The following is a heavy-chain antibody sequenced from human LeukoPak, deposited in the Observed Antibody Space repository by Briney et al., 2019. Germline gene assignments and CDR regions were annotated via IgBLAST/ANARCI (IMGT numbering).Heavy chain of an antibody. CDR3: ARDSNPTMVRGVRRNWFDP. CDR1: GFTFSSYG. J-gene: IGHJ5*02. Sequence: PGGSLRLSCAASGFTFSSYGMHWVRQAPGKGLEWVAVISYDGSNKYYADSVKGRFTISRDNSKNTLYLQMNSLRAEDTAVYYCARDSNPTMVRGVRRNWFDPWGQGTLVTVSS. D-gene: IGHD3-10*01. V-gene: IGHV3-30*19. CDR2: ISYDGSNK.